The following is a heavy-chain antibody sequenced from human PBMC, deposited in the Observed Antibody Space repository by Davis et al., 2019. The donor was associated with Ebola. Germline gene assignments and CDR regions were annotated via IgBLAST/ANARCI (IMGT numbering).Heavy chain of an antibody. CDR3: AREAVAVGGRMDV. V-gene: IGHV1-8*01. CDR2: INPNSGNT. D-gene: IGHD2-15*01. Sequence: AASVKVSCKASGYTFTGYAINWVRQAAGQGLEWMGWINPNSGNTGYVQKFQGRLTVTSNTSISTAYMELSSLRSEDTAVYYCAREAVAVGGRMDVWGQGTTVTVSS. J-gene: IGHJ6*02. CDR1: GYTFTGYA.